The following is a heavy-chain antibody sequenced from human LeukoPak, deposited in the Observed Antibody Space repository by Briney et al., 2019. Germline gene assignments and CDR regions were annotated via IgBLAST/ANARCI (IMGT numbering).Heavy chain of an antibody. V-gene: IGHV4-59*08. Sequence: PSETLSLTCTVSGGSISSYYWSWIRQPPGKGLEWIGYIYYSGSTNYNPSLKSRVTISVDTSKSQFSLKLNSVTAADTAVYFCARRDSSSYRYFDLWGRGTLVTVSS. CDR1: GGSISSYY. J-gene: IGHJ2*01. CDR3: ARRDSSSYRYFDL. D-gene: IGHD3-22*01. CDR2: IYYSGST.